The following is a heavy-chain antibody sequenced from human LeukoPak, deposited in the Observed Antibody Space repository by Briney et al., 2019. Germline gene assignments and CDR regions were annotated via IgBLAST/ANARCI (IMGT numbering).Heavy chain of an antibody. J-gene: IGHJ4*02. CDR3: AGEDSYGSGFDY. CDR2: IYYDGST. CDR1: GGSISTYS. Sequence: PSETLSLACTVSGGSISTYSWTWIRQPPGKGLEWIGYIYYDGSTNSNPSLKSRVTISVDTSRNQFSLKLSSVTAADTAVYYCAGEDSYGSGFDYWGQGTLVTVSS. D-gene: IGHD5-18*01. V-gene: IGHV4-59*01.